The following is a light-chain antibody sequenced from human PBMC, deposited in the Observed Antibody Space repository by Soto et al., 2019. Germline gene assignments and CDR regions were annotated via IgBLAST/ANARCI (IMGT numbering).Light chain of an antibody. Sequence: EIVLTQSPCTLSLSPGERATLSCRASQSVSSSYLAWYQQKPGQAPRLLIYGASSRATGIPDRFSGGGSGTDFTLTISRLEPEDFAVYYCQQYGSSPRFTFGPGTKVDIK. CDR2: GAS. V-gene: IGKV3-20*01. J-gene: IGKJ3*01. CDR3: QQYGSSPRFT. CDR1: QSVSSSY.